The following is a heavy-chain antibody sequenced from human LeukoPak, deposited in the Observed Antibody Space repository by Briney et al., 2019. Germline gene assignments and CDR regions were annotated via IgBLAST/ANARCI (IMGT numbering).Heavy chain of an antibody. CDR1: GYTFTNYA. CDR3: ARGIWSATRAPYYLDV. CDR2: INAGNADT. V-gene: IGHV1-3*03. Sequence: ASVKVSCKASGYTFTNYAIHWVRQAPGRGPEWMGWINAGNADTRYSQDFQGRVTITRDTSASTAYMEFSSLRSEDMAVCYCARGIWSATRAPYYLDVWGKGTTVTVSS. J-gene: IGHJ6*03. D-gene: IGHD3-3*01.